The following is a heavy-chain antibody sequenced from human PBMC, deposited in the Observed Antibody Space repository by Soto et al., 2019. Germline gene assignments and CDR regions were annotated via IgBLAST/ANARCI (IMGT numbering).Heavy chain of an antibody. V-gene: IGHV3-30-3*01. CDR1: GFTFSSYA. Sequence: GGSLRLSCAASGFTFSSYAMHWVRQAPGKGLEWVAVISYDGSNKYYADSVKGRFTISRDNSKNTLYLQMNSLRAEDTAVYYCAVPNLDFWSGYYEGYFDYWGQGTLVTVSS. J-gene: IGHJ4*02. CDR2: ISYDGSNK. CDR3: AVPNLDFWSGYYEGYFDY. D-gene: IGHD3-3*01.